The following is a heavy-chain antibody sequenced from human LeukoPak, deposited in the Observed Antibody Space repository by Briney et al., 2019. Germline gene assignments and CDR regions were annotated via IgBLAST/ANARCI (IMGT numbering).Heavy chain of an antibody. D-gene: IGHD6-6*01. J-gene: IGHJ4*02. CDR3: AKGPEGQLVLHFDY. CDR1: GFTVSTNY. V-gene: IGHV3-53*01. CDR2: IKSGGST. Sequence: PGGSLRLSCAASGFTVSTNYMTWVRQAPGKGLEWVSVIKSGGSTENADSVKGRFTISRDSSKNMLYLQMNSLRAEDTAVYYCAKGPEGQLVLHFDYWGQGTLVTVSS.